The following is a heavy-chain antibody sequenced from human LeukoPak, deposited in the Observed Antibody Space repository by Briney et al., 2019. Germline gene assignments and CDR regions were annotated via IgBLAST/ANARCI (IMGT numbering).Heavy chain of an antibody. CDR1: GGTFISYA. CDR3: ARLPITDSGYDWVDY. CDR2: IIPILGIA. V-gene: IGHV1-69*04. J-gene: IGHJ4*02. D-gene: IGHD5-12*01. Sequence: SVKVSCKASGGTFISYAISWVRQAPGQGLEWMGRIIPILGIANYAQKFQGRVTITADKSTSTAYMELSSLRSEDTAVYYCARLPITDSGYDWVDYWGQGTLVTVSS.